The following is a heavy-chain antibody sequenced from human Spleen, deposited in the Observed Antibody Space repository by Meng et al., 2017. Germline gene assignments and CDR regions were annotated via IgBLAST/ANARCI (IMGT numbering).Heavy chain of an antibody. J-gene: IGHJ4*02. Sequence: SETLSLTCTVSGGSISGYQWSWIRQPPGKGLEWIGYIFSSGSTNSNPSLKSRVTISVDTSQNQFSLKLRSATAADTAVYYCARGNYGDYPMYYFDYWGQGTLVTVSS. V-gene: IGHV4-59*01. D-gene: IGHD4-17*01. CDR1: GGSISGYQ. CDR3: ARGNYGDYPMYYFDY. CDR2: IFSSGST.